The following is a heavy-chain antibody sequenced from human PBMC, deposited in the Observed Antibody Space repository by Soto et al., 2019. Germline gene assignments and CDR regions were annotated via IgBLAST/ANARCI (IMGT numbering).Heavy chain of an antibody. Sequence: GGSLRLSCAASGFTFSSYAMSWVRQAPGKGLQWVSTLSGGGGSTYYADSVKGRFTISRDNSKNTLYLQMNSLRAEDTAVYYCAKDQGSSWYEIDYWGQGTLVTVSS. V-gene: IGHV3-23*01. CDR3: AKDQGSSWYEIDY. D-gene: IGHD6-13*01. CDR2: LSGGGGST. CDR1: GFTFSSYA. J-gene: IGHJ4*02.